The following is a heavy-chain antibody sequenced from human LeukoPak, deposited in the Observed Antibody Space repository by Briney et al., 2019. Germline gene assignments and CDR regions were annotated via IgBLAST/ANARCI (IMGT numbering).Heavy chain of an antibody. CDR2: ISGSGGST. V-gene: IGHV3-23*01. CDR1: GFTFSSYA. CDR3: AKSYCSGGSCYLHFDY. D-gene: IGHD2-15*01. J-gene: IGHJ4*02. Sequence: PGGSLRLSCAASGFTFSSYAMSWVRQAPGKGLEWVSAISGSGGSTYYADSVKGRFTISRDNSKNTLYLQMNSLRAEDTAVYYCAKSYCSGGSCYLHFDYWGQGTLVTVSS.